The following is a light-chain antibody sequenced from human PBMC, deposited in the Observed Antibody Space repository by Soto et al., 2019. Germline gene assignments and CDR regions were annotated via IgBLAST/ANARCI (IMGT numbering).Light chain of an antibody. J-gene: IGKJ1*01. CDR2: DAS. Sequence: DIQMTQSPSSLSASVGDRVTMTCRASQGISSYLNWYQLKPGKAPQLLIYDASNLQSGVPSRFSGSGSGTDFTLTISSLQPEDFASYYCQQGHTLPWTFGQGIKVEIK. CDR3: QQGHTLPWT. V-gene: IGKV1-39*01. CDR1: QGISSY.